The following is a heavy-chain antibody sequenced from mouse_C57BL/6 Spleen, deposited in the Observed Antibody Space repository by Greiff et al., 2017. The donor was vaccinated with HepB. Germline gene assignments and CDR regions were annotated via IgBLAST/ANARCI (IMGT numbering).Heavy chain of an antibody. CDR2: IYPGSGST. J-gene: IGHJ3*01. V-gene: IGHV1-55*01. CDR3: ASLYYYGSSPAWFAY. D-gene: IGHD1-1*01. Sequence: QVQLQQSGAELVKPGASVKMSCKASGYTFTSYWITWVKQRPGQGLEWIGDIYPGSGSTNYNEKFKSKATLTVDTSSSTAYMQLSSLTSEDSAVYYCASLYYYGSSPAWFAYWGQGTLVTVSA. CDR1: GYTFTSYW.